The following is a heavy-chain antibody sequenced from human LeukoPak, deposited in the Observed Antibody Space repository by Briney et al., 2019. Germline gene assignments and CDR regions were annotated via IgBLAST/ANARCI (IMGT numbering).Heavy chain of an antibody. D-gene: IGHD6-19*01. V-gene: IGHV1-24*01. CDR2: FDPEDGET. CDR1: GYTLTELS. J-gene: IGHJ4*02. Sequence: ASVKVSCKVSGYTLTELSMHWVRQAPGKGLEWMGGFDPEDGETIYAQKFQGRVTMTEDTSTDTAYMELSSLRSEDTAVYYCATDFRGSGWYPGISVGYYWGQGTLVTVSS. CDR3: ATDFRGSGWYPGISVGYY.